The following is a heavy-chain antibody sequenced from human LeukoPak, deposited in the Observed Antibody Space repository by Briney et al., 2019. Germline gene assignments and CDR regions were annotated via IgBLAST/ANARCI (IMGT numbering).Heavy chain of an antibody. CDR2: IGPGGDT. Sequence: PGGSLRLSCAASGFTFSSYDSQWVRQVIGKGLEWVSAIGPGGDTYYPDSVKGRFTISREYAKNSLYLQMNNLRGEDTAIYYCARGRYFGSGYSNAFDLWGQGTMVTVSS. CDR3: ARGRYFGSGYSNAFDL. J-gene: IGHJ3*01. D-gene: IGHD3-10*01. CDR1: GFTFSSYD. V-gene: IGHV3-13*01.